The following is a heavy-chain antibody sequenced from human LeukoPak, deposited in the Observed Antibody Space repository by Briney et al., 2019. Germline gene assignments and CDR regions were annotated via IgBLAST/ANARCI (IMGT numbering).Heavy chain of an antibody. D-gene: IGHD3-22*01. Sequence: KSSETLSLTCTVSGGSISSGGYYWSWIRQHPGKGLEWIGYIYYSGSTYYNPSLKSRVTISVDTSKYQFSLKLSSVTAADTAVYYCARAPLHSSGYYYLPDYWGQGTLVTVSS. CDR1: GGSISSGGYY. CDR3: ARAPLHSSGYYYLPDY. CDR2: IYYSGST. V-gene: IGHV4-31*03. J-gene: IGHJ4*02.